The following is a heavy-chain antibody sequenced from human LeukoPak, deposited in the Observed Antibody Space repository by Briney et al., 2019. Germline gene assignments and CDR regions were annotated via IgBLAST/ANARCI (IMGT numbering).Heavy chain of an antibody. CDR1: GGSFSGYY. V-gene: IGHV4-34*01. D-gene: IGHD3-22*01. J-gene: IGHJ4*02. Sequence: SETLSLTCAVYGGSFSGYYWSWIRQPPGKGLEWIGEINHSGSTNYNPSLKSRVTISVDTSKNQFSLKLSSVTAADTAVYYCARLAFYDSSGYYFDYWGQGTLVTISS. CDR3: ARLAFYDSSGYYFDY. CDR2: INHSGST.